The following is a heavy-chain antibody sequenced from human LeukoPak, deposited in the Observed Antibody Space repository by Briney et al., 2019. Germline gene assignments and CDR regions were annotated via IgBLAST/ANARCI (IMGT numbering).Heavy chain of an antibody. CDR1: GGSISSGDYY. CDR3: ARGFIDYGDQYWYFDL. Sequence: SETLSLTCTVSGGSISSGDYYWSWIRQPPGKGLEWIGYIYYSGSTYYNPSLKSRVTISVDTSKNQFSLKLSSVTAADTAVYYCARGFIDYGDQYWYFDLWGRGTLVTVSS. CDR2: IYYSGST. V-gene: IGHV4-30-4*01. J-gene: IGHJ2*01. D-gene: IGHD4-17*01.